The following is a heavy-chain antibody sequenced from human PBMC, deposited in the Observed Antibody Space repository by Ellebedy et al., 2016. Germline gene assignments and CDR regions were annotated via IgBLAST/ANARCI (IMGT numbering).Heavy chain of an antibody. Sequence: GGSLRLXXGASGFIVSSNYMTWVRQAPGKGLEWVSLIYSDGKTYSADSVKGRFIISRDNSKKTLYLQMNSLRAEDTAVYYCATRRYGASANWGQGTLVTVSS. V-gene: IGHV3-53*01. CDR1: GFIVSSNY. J-gene: IGHJ3*02. CDR3: ATRRYGASAN. CDR2: IYSDGKT. D-gene: IGHD3-16*01.